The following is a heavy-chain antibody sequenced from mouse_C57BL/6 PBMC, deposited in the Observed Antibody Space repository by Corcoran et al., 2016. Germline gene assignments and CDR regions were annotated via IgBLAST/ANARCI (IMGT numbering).Heavy chain of an antibody. CDR2: INTYSGVP. CDR1: GYTFTTYG. J-gene: IGHJ3*01. D-gene: IGHD2-1*01. CDR3: VRTGNSGLAY. V-gene: IGHV9-3*01. Sequence: QIQLVQSGPELKKPGETVKISCKASGYTFTTYGMSWVKQAPGKGLKWMGWINTYSGVPTYADDFKGRFAFSLETTASTAYLQINNLKNEDTATSFCVRTGNSGLAYWGQGTLVTVSA.